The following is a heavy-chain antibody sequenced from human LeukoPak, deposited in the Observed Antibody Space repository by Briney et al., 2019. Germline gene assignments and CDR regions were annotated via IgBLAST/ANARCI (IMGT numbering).Heavy chain of an antibody. CDR3: ARDYRYYDSSGYYSFDY. J-gene: IGHJ4*02. CDR1: GFSFSTYG. Sequence: PGGSLRLSCAASGFSFSTYGMNWVRQAPGKGLEWVSYISGNSKTIYYADSVKGRFTISRDNAKNSLYLQMNSLRDEDTAVYYCARDYRYYDSSGYYSFDYWGQGTLVTASS. D-gene: IGHD3-22*01. CDR2: ISGNSKTI. V-gene: IGHV3-48*02.